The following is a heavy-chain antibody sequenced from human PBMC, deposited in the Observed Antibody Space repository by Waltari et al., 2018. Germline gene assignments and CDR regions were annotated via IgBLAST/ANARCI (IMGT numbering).Heavy chain of an antibody. CDR2: INHSGST. CDR1: GGSFSGYY. J-gene: IGHJ3*02. V-gene: IGHV4-34*01. D-gene: IGHD6-6*01. CDR3: ARGTRLEYSSSSRRLWRAFDI. Sequence: QVQLQQWGAGLLKPSETLSLTCAVYGGSFSGYYWSWIRQPPGKGLEWIGEINHSGSTNYNPSLKSRVTISVDTSKNQFSLKLSSVTAADTAVYYCARGTRLEYSSSSRRLWRAFDIWGQGTMVTVSS.